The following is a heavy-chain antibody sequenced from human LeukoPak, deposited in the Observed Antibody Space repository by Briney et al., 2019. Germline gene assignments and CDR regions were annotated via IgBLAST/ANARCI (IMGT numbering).Heavy chain of an antibody. CDR2: ISGSGGST. V-gene: IGHV3-23*01. J-gene: IGHJ4*02. CDR3: ASAGRNSGLLDY. CDR1: GFTFSSYA. Sequence: PGGSLRLSCAASGFTFSSYAMSWVRQAPGKGLEWVSAISGSGGSTYYADSVKGQFTISRDNSKNTLYLQMNSLRAEDTAVYYCASAGRNSGLLDYWGQGTLVTVSS. D-gene: IGHD5-12*01.